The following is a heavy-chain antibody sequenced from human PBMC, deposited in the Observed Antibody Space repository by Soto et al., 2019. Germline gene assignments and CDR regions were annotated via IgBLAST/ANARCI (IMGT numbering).Heavy chain of an antibody. CDR3: ARDSGT. CDR1: GFTVSSNY. Sequence: AGGSLRLSCAASGFTVSSNYMSWVRQAPGKGLEWVSVIYSGGSTYYADSVKGRFTISRDNSKNTLYLQMNSLRAENRAVYYCARDSGTWSQGTLVTVSS. CDR2: IYSGGST. J-gene: IGHJ5*02. V-gene: IGHV3-53*01.